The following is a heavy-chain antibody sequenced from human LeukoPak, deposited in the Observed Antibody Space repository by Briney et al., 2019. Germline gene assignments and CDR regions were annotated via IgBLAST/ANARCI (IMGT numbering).Heavy chain of an antibody. D-gene: IGHD2-21*02. CDR1: GFTFSSYA. J-gene: IGHJ1*01. Sequence: GGSLRLSCAASGFTFSSYAMSWVRQAPGKGLEWVSAISGSGGSTYYADSVKGRFTISRDNSKNTLYLQMNSLRAEDTAVYYCAISVLVVTASAEYFQHWGQGTLVTVSS. V-gene: IGHV3-23*01. CDR2: ISGSGGST. CDR3: AISVLVVTASAEYFQH.